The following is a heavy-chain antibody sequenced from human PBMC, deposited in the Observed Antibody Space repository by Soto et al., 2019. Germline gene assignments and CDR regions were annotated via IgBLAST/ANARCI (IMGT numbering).Heavy chain of an antibody. Sequence: QVQLQESGPGLVKPSQTLSLTCTVSGDSISSGDYYWSWIRQPPGKGLEWIGYIYYSGSTYYNPSLRSRVTISVDTSKNQFSLKVSSVTAADTAVYYCAGVRSAGGRPVDSWGQGTLVTVSS. CDR3: AGVRSAGGRPVDS. CDR1: GDSISSGDYY. CDR2: IYYSGST. V-gene: IGHV4-30-4*01. D-gene: IGHD2-8*02. J-gene: IGHJ4*02.